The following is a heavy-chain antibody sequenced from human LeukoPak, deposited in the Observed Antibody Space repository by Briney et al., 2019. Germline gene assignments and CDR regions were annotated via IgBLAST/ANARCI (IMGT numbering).Heavy chain of an antibody. Sequence: PGRSLRLSCAASGFTFGSYGMHWVRQAPGKGLEWVAYISYDGIYKNYTDSVKGRFTIARDNSKTTLYLQMISLRPEDSAVYFCAKDRSTGWYAGFDFWGQGTLVTVSS. D-gene: IGHD6-19*01. J-gene: IGHJ5*01. CDR1: GFTFGSYG. V-gene: IGHV3-30*18. CDR2: ISYDGIYK. CDR3: AKDRSTGWYAGFDF.